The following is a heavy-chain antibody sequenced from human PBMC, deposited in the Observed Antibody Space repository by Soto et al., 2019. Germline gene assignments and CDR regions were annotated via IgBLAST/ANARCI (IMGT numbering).Heavy chain of an antibody. CDR1: GGTFRSTG. J-gene: IGHJ5*02. V-gene: IGHV1-69*01. CDR2: IIPIFGTA. Sequence: QVQLMQSGAEVKKPGSSVKVSCKASGGTFRSTGISWVRQAPGQGLEWVGGIIPIFGTANYAQKFHGRVTVTADQTSSTAYMDLSSLTSEDTAVYYWTRPVDKTMRFDPWGQGTLVTVSS. D-gene: IGHD5-18*01. CDR3: TRPVDKTMRFDP.